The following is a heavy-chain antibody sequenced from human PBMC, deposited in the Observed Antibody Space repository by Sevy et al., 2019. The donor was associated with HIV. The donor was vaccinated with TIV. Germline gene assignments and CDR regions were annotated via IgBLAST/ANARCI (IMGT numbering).Heavy chain of an antibody. J-gene: IGHJ1*01. V-gene: IGHV3-15*01. CDR2: FKSKTDGGTT. CDR3: TTGGSLFQH. Sequence: GGSLRLSCVASGFTFSNVWMSWDRQAPGKGLEWVGHFKSKTDGGTTDNAAPVRGRFTISRDDSKNTLYLQMNSLKTEDTAVYYCTTGGSLFQHWGQGTLVTVSS. D-gene: IGHD3-16*01. CDR1: GFTFSNVW.